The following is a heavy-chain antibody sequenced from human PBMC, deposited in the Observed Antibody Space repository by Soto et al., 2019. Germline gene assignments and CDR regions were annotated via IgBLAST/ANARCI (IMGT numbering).Heavy chain of an antibody. Sequence: PSETLSLTCTVSGGSISSYYWSWIRQPPGKELEWIGYIYYSGSTNYNPSLRSPVTISVDTSKNQFSLKLSSVAAADTAVYYCAGGGWVVVPASSLDPWGQGTLVTISS. D-gene: IGHD2-2*01. CDR3: AGGGWVVVPASSLDP. V-gene: IGHV4-59*01. J-gene: IGHJ5*02. CDR2: IYYSGST. CDR1: GGSISSYY.